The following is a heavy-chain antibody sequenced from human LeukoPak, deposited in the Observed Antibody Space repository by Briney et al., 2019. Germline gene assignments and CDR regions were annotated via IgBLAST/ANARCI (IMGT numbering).Heavy chain of an antibody. CDR1: GFTFSSYE. CDR2: ISSTGSTI. CDR3: ARTAYSGYDFDY. Sequence: PGGSLRLSCAASGFTFSSYEMNWVRQAPGKGLGWVSYISSTGSTIYYADSVKGRFTISRDNAKNSLYLQMNSLRAEDTAVYYCARTAYSGYDFDYWGQGTLVTVSS. D-gene: IGHD5-12*01. J-gene: IGHJ4*02. V-gene: IGHV3-48*03.